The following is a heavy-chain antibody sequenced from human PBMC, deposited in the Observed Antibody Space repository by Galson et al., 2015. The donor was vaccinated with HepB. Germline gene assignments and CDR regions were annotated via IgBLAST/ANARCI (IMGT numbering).Heavy chain of an antibody. CDR2: ISYDGSK. CDR3: ARVRINNLDY. V-gene: IGHV3-30-3*01. J-gene: IGHJ6*04. Sequence: SLRLSCAASGFTFSSYDLYWVRQAPGKGLEWVAVISYDGSKSYADSVKGRFTISRDNSKSTLYLHMNSLRFEDTSMYYCARVRINNLDYWGRGTAVTVSS. CDR1: GFTFSSYD. D-gene: IGHD4/OR15-4a*01.